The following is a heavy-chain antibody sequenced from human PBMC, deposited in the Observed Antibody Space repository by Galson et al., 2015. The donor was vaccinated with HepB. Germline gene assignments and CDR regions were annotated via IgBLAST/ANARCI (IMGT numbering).Heavy chain of an antibody. CDR1: GFTFSSYA. CDR3: AKDGGYTGYDSAY. D-gene: IGHD5-12*01. Sequence: SLRLSCAASGFTFSSYAMNWVRQAPGKGLEWVSGTSGSGGSTYYADSVKGRFTISRDNSKNTLYLQMNSLRAEDTAVYYCAKDGGYTGYDSAYWGQGTLVTVSS. J-gene: IGHJ4*02. V-gene: IGHV3-23*01. CDR2: TSGSGGST.